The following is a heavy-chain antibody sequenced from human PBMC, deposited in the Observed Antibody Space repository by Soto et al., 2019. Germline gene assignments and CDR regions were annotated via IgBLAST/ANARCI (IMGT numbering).Heavy chain of an antibody. J-gene: IGHJ4*02. D-gene: IGHD3-9*01. CDR2: ISAYNGNT. CDR3: ARQADYDILTGYYTPRFDY. CDR1: GYTFTSYG. Sequence: QVQLVQSGAEVKKPGASVKVSCKASGYTFTSYGISWVRQAPGQGLEWMGWISAYNGNTNYAQKLQGRVTMTTDTATSQAYMDLRSLRSDDTAVYYCARQADYDILTGYYTPRFDYWGQGTLVTVSS. V-gene: IGHV1-18*01.